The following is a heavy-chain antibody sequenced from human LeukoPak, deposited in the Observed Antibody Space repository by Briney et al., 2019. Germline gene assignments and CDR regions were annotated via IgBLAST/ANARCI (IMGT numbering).Heavy chain of an antibody. D-gene: IGHD4-23*01. V-gene: IGHV3-30*02. J-gene: IGHJ4*02. CDR3: AREKPSVVTPVYFDY. CDR1: GFTFSSYG. Sequence: QPGGSLRLSCAASGFTFSSYGMHWVRQAPGKGLEWVAFIRYDGSNKYYADSVKGRFTISRDNSKNTLYLQMNSLRAEDTAVYYCAREKPSVVTPVYFDYWGQGTLVTVSS. CDR2: IRYDGSNK.